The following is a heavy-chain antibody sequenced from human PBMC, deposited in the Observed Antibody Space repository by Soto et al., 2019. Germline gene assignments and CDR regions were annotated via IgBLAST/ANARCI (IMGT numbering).Heavy chain of an antibody. CDR1: GFTFSDDY. D-gene: IGHD2-8*02. J-gene: IGHJ4*02. CDR3: TEWSMGNDFGAS. Sequence: EVQLVESGGGLVQPGGSLRLSCVASGFTFSDDYMDWVRQAPGKGLEWVGRSKNKAESYTTEYAASVTGRFSLSRDDSKNSLYLQMNSLKTEDTAVYYCTEWSMGNDFGASWGQGILVTVSS. CDR2: SKNKAESYTT. V-gene: IGHV3-72*01.